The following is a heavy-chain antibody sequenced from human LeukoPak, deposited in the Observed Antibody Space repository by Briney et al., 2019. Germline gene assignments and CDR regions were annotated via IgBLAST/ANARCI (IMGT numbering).Heavy chain of an antibody. Sequence: ASVKVSCKASRYTFSNYDINWVRQATGQGLEWMGWINPNSGDTNYAQKFQGWVTMTRDTSISTAYMELSRLRSDDTAVYYCARESIAPRNWFDPWGQGTLVTVSS. CDR3: ARESIAPRNWFDP. J-gene: IGHJ5*02. V-gene: IGHV1-2*04. CDR2: INPNSGDT. CDR1: RYTFSNYD. D-gene: IGHD6-6*01.